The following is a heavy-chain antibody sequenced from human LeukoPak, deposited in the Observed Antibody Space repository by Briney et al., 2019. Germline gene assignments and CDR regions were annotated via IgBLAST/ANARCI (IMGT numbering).Heavy chain of an antibody. J-gene: IGHJ6*03. CDR1: GYSISSGYY. CDR3: ARQETGDLPYYYYYMDV. D-gene: IGHD7-27*01. CDR2: IYHSGST. Sequence: SETLSLTCAVSGYSISSGYYWGWIRQPPGKGLEWIGSIYHSGSTYYNPSLKSRVTISVDTSKNQLSLKLSSVTAADTAVYYCARQETGDLPYYYYYMDVWGKGTTVTVSS. V-gene: IGHV4-38-2*01.